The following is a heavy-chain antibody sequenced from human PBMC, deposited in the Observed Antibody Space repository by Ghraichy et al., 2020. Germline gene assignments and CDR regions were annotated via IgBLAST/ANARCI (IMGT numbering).Heavy chain of an antibody. V-gene: IGHV4-39*01. J-gene: IGHJ4*02. CDR3: ARHLHLLQLVDHLYSFHY. Sequence: SETLSLTCTVSSGSISSSSYFWAWIRQPPGMGREWIGSIFYTGSTYYNPSLKSRVTISVDTSKNQFSLKLISVTAADTAFYYCARHLHLLQLVDHLYSFHYWGQGTLVTVSS. D-gene: IGHD1-1*01. CDR2: IFYTGST. CDR1: SGSISSSSYF.